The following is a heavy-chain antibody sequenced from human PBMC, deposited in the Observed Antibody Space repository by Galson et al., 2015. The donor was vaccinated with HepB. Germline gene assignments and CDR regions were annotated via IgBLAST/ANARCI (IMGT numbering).Heavy chain of an antibody. J-gene: IGHJ4*02. V-gene: IGHV3-49*03. D-gene: IGHD3-10*01. CDR2: IRSKAYGGTT. Sequence: SLRLSCAASGFTFGDYAMSWFRQAPGKGLEWVGFIRSKAYGGTTEYAASVKGRFTISRDDSKSIAYLQMNSLKTEDTAVYYCTRDGGLLWFGELPFDYWGQGTLVTVSS. CDR1: GFTFGDYA. CDR3: TRDGGLLWFGELPFDY.